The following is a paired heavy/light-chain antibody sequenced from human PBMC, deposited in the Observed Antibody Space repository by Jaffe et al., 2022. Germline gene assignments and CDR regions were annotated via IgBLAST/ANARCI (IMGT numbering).Heavy chain of an antibody. Sequence: EVQLVQSGAEMKKPGESLKISCKGSGYSFTNYWIGWVRQMPGKGLEWMGIIHPGDSDTRYSPSFQGQVTISADKSIDTAYLQWSSLKASDTAIYYCVRQGYCNTLTCYGLDSWGQGTLVTVSS. CDR1: GYSFTNYW. CDR3: VRQGYCNTLTCYGLDS. D-gene: IGHD2-15*01. CDR2: IHPGDSDT. V-gene: IGHV5-51*01. J-gene: IGHJ4*02.
Light chain of an antibody. CDR3: YSTDSSGDHWV. CDR1: ALPKKY. J-gene: IGLJ3*02. CDR2: EDA. Sequence: SYELTQPPSVSVYPGQTARITCSGDALPKKYTYWYQQKSGQAPVLVIYEDAKRPSGIPQRFSGSKSGTMATLTISGAQVEDEADYYCYSTDSSGDHWVFGGGTKLTVL. V-gene: IGLV3-10*01.